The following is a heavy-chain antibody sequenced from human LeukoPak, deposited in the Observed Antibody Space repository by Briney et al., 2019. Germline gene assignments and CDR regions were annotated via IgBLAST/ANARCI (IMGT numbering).Heavy chain of an antibody. CDR2: IIPILGIA. J-gene: IGHJ4*02. V-gene: IGHV1-69*10. CDR3: ASPPADYYDSRDYFDY. CDR1: GGTFSSYV. Sequence: ASVKVSCKASGGTFSSYVISWVRQAPGQGLEGMGRIIPILGIANYAQKFQGRVTITADKSTSTAYMELSSLRSEDTAVYYCASPPADYYDSRDYFDYWGQGTLVTVSS. D-gene: IGHD3-22*01.